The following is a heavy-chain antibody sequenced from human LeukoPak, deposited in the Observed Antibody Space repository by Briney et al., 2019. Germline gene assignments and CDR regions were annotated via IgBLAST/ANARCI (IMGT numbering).Heavy chain of an antibody. CDR1: GFTFSSYS. V-gene: IGHV3-21*01. D-gene: IGHD4-17*01. CDR3: ARVYTVTNSPSDY. Sequence: PGGSLRLSCAASGFTFSSYSMNWVRQAPGKGLEWVSSISSSSSYIYYAESVKGRFTISRDKAQKSLYLQMNSLRAEDTAVYYCARVYTVTNSPSDYWGQGTLVTVSS. J-gene: IGHJ4*02. CDR2: ISSSSSYI.